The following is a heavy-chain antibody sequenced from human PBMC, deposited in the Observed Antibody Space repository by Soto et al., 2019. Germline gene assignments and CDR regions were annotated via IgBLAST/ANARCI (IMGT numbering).Heavy chain of an antibody. D-gene: IGHD3-3*01. Sequence: SVKVSCKASGFTFTSSAVQWVRQARGQRLEWIGWIVVGSGNTNYAQKFQERVTITRDMSTSTAYMEPSSLRSEDTAVYYCAADSLPYDFWSGSDVYYYYGMDVWGQGTTVTVSS. CDR2: IVVGSGNT. CDR1: GFTFTSSA. CDR3: AADSLPYDFWSGSDVYYYYGMDV. J-gene: IGHJ6*02. V-gene: IGHV1-58*01.